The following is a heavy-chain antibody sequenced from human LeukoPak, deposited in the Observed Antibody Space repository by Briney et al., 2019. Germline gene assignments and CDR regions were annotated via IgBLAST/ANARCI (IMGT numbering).Heavy chain of an antibody. V-gene: IGHV1-2*02. CDR1: GYTFTGYY. CDR2: INPNSGGT. Sequence: GASVKVSCKASGYTFTGYYMHWVRHAPGQGLEWMGWINPNSGGTNYAQKFQGRVTMTRDTSISTAYMELSRLRSDDTAVYYCAREPYYYDSSGYSEGDYWGQGTLVTVSS. CDR3: AREPYYYDSSGYSEGDY. D-gene: IGHD3-22*01. J-gene: IGHJ4*02.